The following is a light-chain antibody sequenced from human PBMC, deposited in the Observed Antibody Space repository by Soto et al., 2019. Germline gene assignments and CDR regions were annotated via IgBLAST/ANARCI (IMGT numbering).Light chain of an antibody. CDR2: GAS. Sequence: EVVLTQSPGTLPLSRGERATLSCRASQSVSSSYLAWYQQKPGQAPRLLIYGASSRATGIPDRFSGSGSGTDFTLTISRLEPEDFAVYYCQQYGSSPSITFGQGTRLEIK. CDR1: QSVSSSY. CDR3: QQYGSSPSIT. V-gene: IGKV3-20*01. J-gene: IGKJ5*01.